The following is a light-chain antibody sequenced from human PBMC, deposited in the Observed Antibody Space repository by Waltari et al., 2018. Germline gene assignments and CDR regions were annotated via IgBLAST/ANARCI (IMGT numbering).Light chain of an antibody. J-gene: IGLJ3*02. CDR2: VNTDGSH. CDR1: SGHSNNV. CDR3: QTGGHGTWV. V-gene: IGLV4-69*01. Sequence: QLVLTQSPSASASLGASVKLACTLSSGHSNNVIAWLQQRPEKGPRYLLKVNTDGSHNRGDDVPARFSCSSSGAGRYLTISRLQSEGEADYFCQTGGHGTWVFGGGTKLTVL.